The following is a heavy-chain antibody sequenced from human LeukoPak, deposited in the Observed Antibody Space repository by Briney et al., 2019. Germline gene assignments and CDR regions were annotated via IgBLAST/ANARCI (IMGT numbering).Heavy chain of an antibody. CDR3: VRTAGIFWSGAYYFDY. CDR2: MNPNSGNT. J-gene: IGHJ4*02. V-gene: IGHV1-8*01. CDR1: GYTFTSYD. Sequence: ASVKVSCKASGYTFTSYDINWVRQATGQGLEWMGWMNPNSGNTGCAQKFQGRVTMTRNTSISTVYMELSSLRSEDTAVYYCVRTAGIFWSGAYYFDYWGQGTLVTVSS. D-gene: IGHD3-3*01.